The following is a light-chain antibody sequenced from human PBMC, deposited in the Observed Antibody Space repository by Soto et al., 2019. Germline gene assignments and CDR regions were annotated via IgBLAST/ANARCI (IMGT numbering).Light chain of an antibody. J-gene: IGLJ2*01. CDR2: DVN. CDR1: SSDIGAYNF. V-gene: IGLV2-14*03. Sequence: QSALTQPASVSGSPGQSITISCTGTSSDIGAYNFVSWYQQHPGKAPKLMLYDVNIRPSGVSNRFSGSKSGNTASLTISGHQAEDEADYYCPSWTPRTTVIFGGGTTLPVL. CDR3: PSWTPRTTVI.